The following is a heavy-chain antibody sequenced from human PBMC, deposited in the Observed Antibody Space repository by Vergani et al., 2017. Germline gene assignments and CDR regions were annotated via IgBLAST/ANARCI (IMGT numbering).Heavy chain of an antibody. CDR3: MGYCSSTSCYAGADRAY. CDR2: ISSSSSTI. Sequence: EVQLVESGGGLVQPGGSLRLSCAASGFTFSSYSMNWVRQAPGKGLEWVSYISSSSSTIYYADSVKGRFTISRDNAKNSLYLQMNSLRAEDTAVYYCMGYCSSTSCYAGADRAYWGQGTPVTVSS. D-gene: IGHD2-2*01. CDR1: GFTFSSYS. V-gene: IGHV3-48*01. J-gene: IGHJ4*02.